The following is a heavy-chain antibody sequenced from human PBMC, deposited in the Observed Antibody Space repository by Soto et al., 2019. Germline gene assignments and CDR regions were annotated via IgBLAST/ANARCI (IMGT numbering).Heavy chain of an antibody. CDR3: ATMGSGYYHDY. J-gene: IGHJ4*02. V-gene: IGHV3-21*01. CDR1: GFTFSRYS. CDR2: ISSGRTYT. D-gene: IGHD3-22*01. Sequence: EVQLVESGGGLVKPGGSLRLSCAASGFTFSRYSMNWVRQAPGKGLEWVSSISSGRTYTDYADSVKGRFTISGDNAKNSLYRQMNSLRAEDTAVYYCATMGSGYYHDYWGQGTLVTVSS.